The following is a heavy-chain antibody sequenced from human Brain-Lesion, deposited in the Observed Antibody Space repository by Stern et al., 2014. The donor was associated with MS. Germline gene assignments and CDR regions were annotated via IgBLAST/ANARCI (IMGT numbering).Heavy chain of an antibody. CDR2: INGEGSRI. Sequence: EVQLVQSGGDLVQPGGSLRLSCTASGLNFSTYWMHWVRPAPGKGLWWVSRINGEGSRISHAATHKGRFTNSRDNAKNTLYVQMNSLRVEDTAVYYCARAHVDTWDWFDPWGQGTLVTVSS. CDR1: GLNFSTYW. D-gene: IGHD5-18*01. J-gene: IGHJ5*02. V-gene: IGHV3-74*02. CDR3: ARAHVDTWDWFDP.